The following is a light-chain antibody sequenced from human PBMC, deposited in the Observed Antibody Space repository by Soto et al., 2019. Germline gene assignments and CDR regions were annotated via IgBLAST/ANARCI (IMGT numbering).Light chain of an antibody. V-gene: IGKV1-5*01. J-gene: IGKJ1*01. CDR1: QSISNW. CDR2: HAS. CDR3: QQYNSYS. Sequence: DIQMTQSPSTLPASVGDRVTITCRASQSISNWLAWYQQKPATAPKVLIYHASNLQSGVPSRFSGSGSGTEFTLTISSLQPDDFATYYGQQYNSYSFGQGTKVEIK.